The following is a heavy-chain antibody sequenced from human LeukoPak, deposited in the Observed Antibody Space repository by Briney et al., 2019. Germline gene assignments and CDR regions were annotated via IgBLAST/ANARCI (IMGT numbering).Heavy chain of an antibody. Sequence: GESLKISCKGSGYRFTSYWIAWVRQMPGKGLEWMGIIYPGDSDTRYSPSFQGQVTISADKSISTAYLQWSSLKASDTAMYYCARQEVGATTSDPFDIWGQGTMVTVSS. CDR1: GYRFTSYW. CDR3: ARQEVGATTSDPFDI. J-gene: IGHJ3*02. D-gene: IGHD1-26*01. CDR2: IYPGDSDT. V-gene: IGHV5-51*01.